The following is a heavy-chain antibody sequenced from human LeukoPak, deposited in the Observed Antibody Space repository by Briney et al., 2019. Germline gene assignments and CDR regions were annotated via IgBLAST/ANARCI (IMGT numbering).Heavy chain of an antibody. CDR3: ARGADIVVPAAIEFDY. Sequence: ASVKVSCKASGYTFTSYGISWVRQAPGQGLEWMGWISAYNGNTNYAQKLQGRVTMTTDTSTSTAYMELRSLRSDDTAVYYCARGADIVVPAAIEFDYWGQGTLVTVSS. D-gene: IGHD2-2*01. J-gene: IGHJ4*02. CDR1: GYTFTSYG. CDR2: ISAYNGNT. V-gene: IGHV1-18*01.